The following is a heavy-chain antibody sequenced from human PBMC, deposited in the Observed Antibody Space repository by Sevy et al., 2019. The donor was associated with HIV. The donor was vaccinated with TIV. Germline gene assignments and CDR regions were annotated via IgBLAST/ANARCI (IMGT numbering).Heavy chain of an antibody. V-gene: IGHV3-48*03. D-gene: IGHD3-9*01. J-gene: IGHJ4*02. CDR1: GFTFSNYE. CDR3: ARVVGDWFFDY. CDR2: INKSGSRAT. Sequence: GGSLRLSCAASGFTFSNYEMNWVRQAPGKGLEWLSYINKSGSRATFYAESVKGRFTISRDNAKNSVFLQMNSLRAEDTAVYYCARVVGDWFFDYWGQGALVTVSS.